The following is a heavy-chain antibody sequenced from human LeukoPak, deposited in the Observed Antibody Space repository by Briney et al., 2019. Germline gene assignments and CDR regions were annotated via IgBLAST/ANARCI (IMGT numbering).Heavy chain of an antibody. CDR3: AKAGVVVPGAYFDY. D-gene: IGHD2-2*01. CDR1: GFTFSSYA. CDR2: IRYDGSNK. V-gene: IGHV3-30*02. Sequence: GGSLRLSCAASGFTFSSYAMSWVRQAPGKGLERVAFIRYDGSNKCYADSVKGRLTISRDNSKNTLYLQMNSLRAEDTAVYYCAKAGVVVPGAYFDYWGQGTLVTVSS. J-gene: IGHJ4*02.